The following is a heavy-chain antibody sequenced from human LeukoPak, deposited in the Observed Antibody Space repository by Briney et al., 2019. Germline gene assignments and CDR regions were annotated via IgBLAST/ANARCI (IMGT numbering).Heavy chain of an antibody. D-gene: IGHD2-8*02. Sequence: GGSLRLSCAASGFTITNYWMHWVRQAPGQGLVWVSRISSDGATTNYADSVRGRFTISRDNAKNMLYLQMNSLRAEDTAIYYCVVIVLGWGQGTLVTVSS. CDR3: VVIVLG. CDR2: ISSDGATT. CDR1: GFTITNYW. V-gene: IGHV3-74*01. J-gene: IGHJ4*02.